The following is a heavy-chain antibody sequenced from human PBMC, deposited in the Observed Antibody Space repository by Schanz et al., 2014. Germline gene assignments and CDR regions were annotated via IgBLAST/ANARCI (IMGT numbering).Heavy chain of an antibody. CDR2: ISPYTGNT. V-gene: IGHV1-18*01. CDR1: GYTFSDYG. Sequence: QVQLVQSGAEVKKPGASVKVSCKTSGYTFSDYGITWVRQAPGQGLEWVGWISPYTGNTHYFDKMEGRVTMTTDTSTSTAYMELRSLRSDDTAIYYCATMWGYCTATACQILEVLDVWGQGTMVTVSS. J-gene: IGHJ3*01. D-gene: IGHD2-8*02. CDR3: ATMWGYCTATACQILEVLDV.